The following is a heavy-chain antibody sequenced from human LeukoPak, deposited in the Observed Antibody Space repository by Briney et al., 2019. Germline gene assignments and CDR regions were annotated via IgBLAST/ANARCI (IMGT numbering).Heavy chain of an antibody. CDR1: GFTFDDYA. CDR2: ISSSSSTI. J-gene: IGHJ4*02. D-gene: IGHD1-14*01. CDR3: ARAFSSPENYFDY. Sequence: GRSLRLSCAASGFTFDDYAMHWVRQAPGKGLEWVSYISSSSSTIYYADSVKGRFTISRDNAKNSLYLQMNSLRAEDTAVYYCARAFSSPENYFDYWGQGTLVTVSS. V-gene: IGHV3-48*04.